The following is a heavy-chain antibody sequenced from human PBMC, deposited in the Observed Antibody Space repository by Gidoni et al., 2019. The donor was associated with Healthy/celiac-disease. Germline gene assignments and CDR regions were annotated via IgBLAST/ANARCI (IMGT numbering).Heavy chain of an antibody. V-gene: IGHV3-48*03. Sequence: EVQLVESVGGLVQPGGSLRLSCAASGFTFSSDEMNWVRQAPGKGLDWVSYISGRGSTIYYADSGKDRFTISRDKAKNLLYLQMNSLRAEATAVYYCSRDDDGMDFWGQGTTVTVSS. CDR2: ISGRGSTI. J-gene: IGHJ6*02. CDR3: SRDDDGMDF. CDR1: GFTFSSDE.